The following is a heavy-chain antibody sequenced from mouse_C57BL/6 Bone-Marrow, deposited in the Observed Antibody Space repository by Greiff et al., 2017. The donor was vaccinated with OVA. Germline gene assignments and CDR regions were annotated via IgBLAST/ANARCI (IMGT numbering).Heavy chain of an antibody. CDR3: AGDLLWPPAWFAY. J-gene: IGHJ3*01. CDR1: GFTFSSYA. CDR2: ISDGGSYT. D-gene: IGHD2-1*01. V-gene: IGHV5-4*01. Sequence: EVNLVESGGGLVKPGGSLKLSCAASGFTFSSYAMSWVRQTPEKRLEWVATISDGGSYTYYPDNVKGRFTISRDNAKNNLYLQMSHLKSEDTAMYYCAGDLLWPPAWFAYWGQGTLVTVSA.